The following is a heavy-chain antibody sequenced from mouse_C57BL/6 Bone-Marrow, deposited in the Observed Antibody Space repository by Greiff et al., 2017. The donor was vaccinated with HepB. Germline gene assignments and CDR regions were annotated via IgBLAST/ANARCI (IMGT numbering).Heavy chain of an antibody. V-gene: IGHV1-64*01. J-gene: IGHJ1*03. CDR2: IHPNSGST. D-gene: IGHD1-1*01. CDR1: GYTFTSYW. CDR3: ARSNYGSDWYFDV. Sequence: QVQLQQPGAELVKPGASVKLSCKASGYTFTSYWMHWVKQRPGQGLEWIGMIHPNSGSTNYNEKFKSKATLTVDKSSSTAYMQLSSLTSEDSAVYYFARSNYGSDWYFDVWGTGTTVTVSS.